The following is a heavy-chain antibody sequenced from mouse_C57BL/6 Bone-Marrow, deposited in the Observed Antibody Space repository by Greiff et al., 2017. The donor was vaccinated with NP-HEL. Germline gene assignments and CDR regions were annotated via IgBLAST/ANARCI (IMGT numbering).Heavy chain of an antibody. D-gene: IGHD1-1*01. CDR1: GYTFTSYG. CDR3: ARSPSYYGSRTYFDY. J-gene: IGHJ2*01. Sequence: VQLQESGAELARPGASVKLSCKASGYTFTSYGISWVKQRTGQGLEWIGEIYPRSGNTYYNEKFKGKATLTADKSSSTAYMELRSLTSEDSAVYFCARSPSYYGSRTYFDYWGQGTTLTVSS. V-gene: IGHV1-81*01. CDR2: IYPRSGNT.